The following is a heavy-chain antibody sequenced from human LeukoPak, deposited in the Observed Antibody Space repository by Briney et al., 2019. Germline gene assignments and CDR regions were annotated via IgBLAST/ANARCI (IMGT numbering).Heavy chain of an antibody. J-gene: IGHJ4*02. V-gene: IGHV1-18*01. D-gene: IGHD5-12*01. Sequence: GASVKVSCKASGYTFSSYGIAWVRQAPGQGLEWMGWISGYNGNTNYAQKPQGRVSMTTDTSTTTAYMELRSLTSGDTALYYCARSSLGTITAGPFDYWGQGTLVTVSS. CDR2: ISGYNGNT. CDR3: ARSSLGTITAGPFDY. CDR1: GYTFSSYG.